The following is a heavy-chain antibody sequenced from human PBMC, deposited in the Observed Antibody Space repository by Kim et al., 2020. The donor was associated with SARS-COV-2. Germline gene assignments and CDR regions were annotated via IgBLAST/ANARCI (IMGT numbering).Heavy chain of an antibody. CDR2: ISYDGSNK. CDR1: GFTFSSYG. J-gene: IGHJ6*01. D-gene: IGHD6-13*01. Sequence: GGSLRLSCAASGFTFSSYGMHWVRQAPGKGLEWVAVISYDGSNKYYADSVKGRFTISRDNSKNTLYLQMNSLRAEDTAVYYCAKGHNSSSWGYDYYYGM. CDR3: AKGHNSSSWGYDYYYGM. V-gene: IGHV3-30*18.